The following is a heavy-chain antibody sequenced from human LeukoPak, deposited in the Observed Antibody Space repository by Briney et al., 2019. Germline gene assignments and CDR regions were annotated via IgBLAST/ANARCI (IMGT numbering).Heavy chain of an antibody. J-gene: IGHJ4*02. D-gene: IGHD2-15*01. CDR1: GFTFSNYA. CDR2: ISTGGNT. Sequence: GGSLRLSCETSGFTFSNYAMSWVRQAPGQGLEWVSAISTGGNTYYADSVKGRFTISRHNSKNTLYLQMSGLKAEDTAVYYCAKDAVGVAAADYWGQGTLVTVSS. V-gene: IGHV3-23*01. CDR3: AKDAVGVAAADY.